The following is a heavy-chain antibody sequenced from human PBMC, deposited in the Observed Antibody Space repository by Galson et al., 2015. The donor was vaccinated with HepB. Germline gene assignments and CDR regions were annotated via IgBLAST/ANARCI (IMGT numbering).Heavy chain of an antibody. CDR2: ISGSGGST. CDR1: GFTFSSYA. CDR3: AKGDYDYVGAFDI. J-gene: IGHJ3*02. Sequence: SLRLSCAASGFTFSSYAMSWVRQAPGKGLEWVSAISGSGGSTYYADSVKGRFTISRDNSKNTLYLQMNSLRAEDTAVYYCAKGDYDYVGAFDIWGQGTMVTVSS. V-gene: IGHV3-23*01. D-gene: IGHD3-16*01.